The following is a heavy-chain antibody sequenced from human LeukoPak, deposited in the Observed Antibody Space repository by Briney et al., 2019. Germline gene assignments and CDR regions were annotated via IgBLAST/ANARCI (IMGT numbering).Heavy chain of an antibody. D-gene: IGHD3-22*01. V-gene: IGHV4-4*02. CDR2: IYHSGST. CDR3: TRGSIAYYYMDV. Sequence: SETLSLTCAVTDGSISSSNWWSWVRQPPGKGLEWIGAIYHSGSTNYNPSLKSRVTISVDTSKNQFSLKLSSVTAADTAVYYCTRGSIAYYYMDVWGKGTTVTISS. CDR1: DGSISSSNW. J-gene: IGHJ6*03.